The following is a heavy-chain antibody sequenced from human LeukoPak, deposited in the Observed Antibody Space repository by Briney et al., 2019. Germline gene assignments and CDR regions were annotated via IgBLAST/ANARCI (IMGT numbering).Heavy chain of an antibody. CDR3: ARLELYGVTGAARGIDY. CDR2: IWPADSDT. D-gene: IGHD1-26*01. CDR1: GYSFTSYW. Sequence: GESLKISCKGSGYSFTSYWIGWVRQMPGKGLEWMGIIWPADSDTRYSPSFQGQVTISADKSISIAYLQWSSLKASDTAMYYCARLELYGVTGAARGIDYWGQGTLVTVSS. V-gene: IGHV5-51*01. J-gene: IGHJ4*02.